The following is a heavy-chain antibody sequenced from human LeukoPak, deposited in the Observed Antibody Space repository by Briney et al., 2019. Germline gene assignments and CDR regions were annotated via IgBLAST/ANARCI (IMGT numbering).Heavy chain of an antibody. J-gene: IGHJ4*02. CDR1: GFTFSNNA. CDR3: AKGWQVGY. D-gene: IGHD3-10*01. Sequence: GGSLRLSCAASGFTFSNNAMNWVCQAPGKGLEWVSTISGSGDSTYYADSVKGRFTISRDNSKNTLSLQMNSLRAVEPSVFYCAKGWQVGYWGQGTLVTVSS. V-gene: IGHV3-23*01. CDR2: ISGSGDST.